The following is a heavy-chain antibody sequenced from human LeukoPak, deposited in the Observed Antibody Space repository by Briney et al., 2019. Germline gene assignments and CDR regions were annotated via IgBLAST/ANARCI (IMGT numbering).Heavy chain of an antibody. Sequence: PGGSLRLSCVASGFTFSNDWMHWVRQAPGKGLVWVSRLYSEGGRTYYADPVKGRFTISRDNAKNTLYLQMNSLRVEDTAVYYCSRGLGQPVDYWGQGTLVTVSS. D-gene: IGHD6-6*01. J-gene: IGHJ4*02. CDR2: LYSEGGRT. CDR1: GFTFSNDW. CDR3: SRGLGQPVDY. V-gene: IGHV3-74*01.